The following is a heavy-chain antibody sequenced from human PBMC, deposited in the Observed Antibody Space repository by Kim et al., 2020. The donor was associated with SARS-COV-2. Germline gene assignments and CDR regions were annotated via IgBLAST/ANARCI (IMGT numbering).Heavy chain of an antibody. V-gene: IGHV1-18*01. J-gene: IGHJ4*02. Sequence: NYAQKLQSRVTMTTDTSTSTAYMELRRLRSDDTAVYYCAREVIAVAALGYWGQGTLVTVSS. D-gene: IGHD6-19*01. CDR3: AREVIAVAALGY.